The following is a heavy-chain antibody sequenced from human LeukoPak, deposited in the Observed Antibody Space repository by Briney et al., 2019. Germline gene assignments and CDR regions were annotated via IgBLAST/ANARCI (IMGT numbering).Heavy chain of an antibody. CDR2: ISGSGGST. CDR1: GFTFSSYA. V-gene: IGHV3-23*01. J-gene: IGHJ4*02. CDR3: AKDLVVVPAAFFDY. D-gene: IGHD2-2*01. Sequence: GGSLRLSCAASGFTFSSYAMSWVRQAPGKGLEWVSAISGSGGSTYYADSVKGRFTVSRDNSKNTLYLQMNSLRAEDTAVYYCAKDLVVVPAAFFDYWGQGTLVTVSS.